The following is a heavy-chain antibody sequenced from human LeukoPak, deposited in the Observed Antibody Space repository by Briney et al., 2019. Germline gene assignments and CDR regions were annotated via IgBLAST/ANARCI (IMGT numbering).Heavy chain of an antibody. CDR3: ARVCHWDIDNTRGDPVDY. CDR1: GYTFTNYG. V-gene: IGHV1-18*01. Sequence: SVKVSCKSSGYTFTNYGITWVRQAPGQGLEWMGWISAYNGNTNYAQKFQGRVTMTTDTSTSTAYMEVRSLRSDDTAMYYCARVCHWDIDNTRGDPVDYWGQGTLVTVSS. J-gene: IGHJ4*02. CDR2: ISAYNGNT. D-gene: IGHD2-15*01.